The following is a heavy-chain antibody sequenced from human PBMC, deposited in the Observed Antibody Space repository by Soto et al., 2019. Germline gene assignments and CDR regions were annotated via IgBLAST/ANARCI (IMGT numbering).Heavy chain of an antibody. CDR1: GFTFSIYS. D-gene: IGHD1-26*01. CDR3: AKGLLGATGAAFDI. Sequence: GGSLRLSFTASGFTFSIYSVSWFRQAPGKGLEWVSAISGSGGSTYYADSVKGRFTISRDNSKNTLYLQMNSLRAEDTAVYYCAKGLLGATGAAFDIWGQGTMVTVSS. V-gene: IGHV3-23*01. CDR2: ISGSGGST. J-gene: IGHJ3*02.